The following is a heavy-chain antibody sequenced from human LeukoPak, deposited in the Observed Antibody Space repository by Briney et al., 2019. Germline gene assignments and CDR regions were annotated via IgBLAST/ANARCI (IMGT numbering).Heavy chain of an antibody. CDR2: IIPIFGTA. CDR3: AREPTDGTTYDAFDI. CDR1: GYTFTSYH. D-gene: IGHD4-17*01. J-gene: IGHJ3*02. Sequence: SVKVSCKASGYTFTSYHISWVRQAPGQGLEWMGGIIPIFGTANYAQKFQGRVTITADESTSTAYMELSSLRSEDTAVYYCAREPTDGTTYDAFDIWGQGTMVTVSS. V-gene: IGHV1-69*13.